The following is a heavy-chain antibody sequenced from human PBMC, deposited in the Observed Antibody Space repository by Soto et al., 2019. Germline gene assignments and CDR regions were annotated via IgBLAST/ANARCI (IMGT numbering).Heavy chain of an antibody. CDR3: AKAGIFGVPYYYYYGMDV. D-gene: IGHD3-3*01. V-gene: IGHV3-23*01. CDR1: GFTFSSYA. Sequence: GGSLRLSCAASGFTFSSYAMSWVRQAPGKGLEWVSAISGSGGSTYYADSVKGRFTISRDNSKNTLYLQMNSPRAEDTAVYYCAKAGIFGVPYYYYYGMDVWGQGTTVTVSS. J-gene: IGHJ6*02. CDR2: ISGSGGST.